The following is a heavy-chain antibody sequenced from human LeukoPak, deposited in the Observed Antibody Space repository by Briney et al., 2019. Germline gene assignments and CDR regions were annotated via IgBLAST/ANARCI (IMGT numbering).Heavy chain of an antibody. CDR3: ARDRRYGDYPPSFRRVV. V-gene: IGHV1-2*02. CDR2: INPKSGGT. J-gene: IGHJ6*02. D-gene: IGHD4-17*01. CDR1: GYTCTSHY. Sequence: ASVTVSFTASGYTCTSHYMRWVRQAPGQGLEWMGWINPKSGGTKYPQKFQGRVTLTRDTSISTAYMDLSRLRSDDTAVYYCARDRRYGDYPPSFRRVVWGQGTTVTVSS.